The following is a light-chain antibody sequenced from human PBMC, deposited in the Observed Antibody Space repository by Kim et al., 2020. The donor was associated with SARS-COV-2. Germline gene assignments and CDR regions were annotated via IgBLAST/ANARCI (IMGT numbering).Light chain of an antibody. Sequence: QSALTQPASVSGSPGQSITISCTGTSSDVGGYNYVSWYQQHPGKAPKLMIYDVSNRPSGVSNRFSGSKSGNTASLTISGLQAEDEADYYCSSYTRGRTVVFGGGTQLTV. CDR3: SSYTRGRTVV. J-gene: IGLJ2*01. CDR1: SSDVGGYNY. CDR2: DVS. V-gene: IGLV2-14*03.